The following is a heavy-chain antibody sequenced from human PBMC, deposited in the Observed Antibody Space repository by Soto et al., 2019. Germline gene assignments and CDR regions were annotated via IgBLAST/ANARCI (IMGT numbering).Heavy chain of an antibody. CDR3: AYYVSGKGWFEP. D-gene: IGHD3-10*01. CDR1: GGSISSSNYY. J-gene: IGHJ5*02. Sequence: QVQLQESGPGLVKPSQTLSLTCTVSGGSISSSNYYWSWIRQHPGKGLEWIGYIYYSGSTYYNPSLKSRLTISVDTSKNQFSLQLSSVTAADTAVYYCAYYVSGKGWFEPWGQGTLVTVSS. CDR2: IYYSGST. V-gene: IGHV4-31*03.